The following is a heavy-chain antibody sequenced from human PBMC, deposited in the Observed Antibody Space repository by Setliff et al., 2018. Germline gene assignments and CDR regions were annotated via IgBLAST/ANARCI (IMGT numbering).Heavy chain of an antibody. CDR3: ARDRWMGPTSHFDF. Sequence: PGESLTLSCVASGFSFDSYAMHWVRLPPGKGLEYVSGVSNDGRTVVYSPSVKGRFTVSRDNSKNALYLYVATSTTEDTAVYFCARDRWMGPTSHFDFWGQGSLVTVSS. V-gene: IGHV3-64*01. CDR1: GFSFDSYA. CDR2: VSNDGRTV. J-gene: IGHJ4*02. D-gene: IGHD5-12*01.